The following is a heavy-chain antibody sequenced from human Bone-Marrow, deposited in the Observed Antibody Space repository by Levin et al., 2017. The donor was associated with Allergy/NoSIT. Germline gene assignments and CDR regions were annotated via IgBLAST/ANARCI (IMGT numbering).Heavy chain of an antibody. CDR1: GYTFTSYD. CDR2: MNPNSGNT. V-gene: IGHV1-8*01. Sequence: GESLKISCKASGYTFTSYDINWVRQATGQGLEWMGWMNPNSGNTGYAQKFQGRVTMTRNTSISTAYMELSSLRSEDTAVYYCARGWFPLYCGGDCYRWYFDRWGRGTLVTVSS. D-gene: IGHD2-21*01. J-gene: IGHJ2*01. CDR3: ARGWFPLYCGGDCYRWYFDR.